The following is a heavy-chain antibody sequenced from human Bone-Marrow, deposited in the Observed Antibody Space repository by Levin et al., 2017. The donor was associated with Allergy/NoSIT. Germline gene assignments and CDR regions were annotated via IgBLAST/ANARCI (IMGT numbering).Heavy chain of an antibody. V-gene: IGHV3-21*04. J-gene: IGHJ6*02. CDR1: GVTRNNYT. CDR3: ASRLTASGGLDV. CDR2: INSNSAYI. D-gene: IGHD5-18*01. Sequence: GGSLRLSCAVSGVTRNNYTLTWVRQPPGKGLEWVSSINSNSAYIHYGDSVKGRFTISRDNSKKLLFLQMNSLRDEDTATYYCASRLTASGGLDVWGHGTTVTVSS.